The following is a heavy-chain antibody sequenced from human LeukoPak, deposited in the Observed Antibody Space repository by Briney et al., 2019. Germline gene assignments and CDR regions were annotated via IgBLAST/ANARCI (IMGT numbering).Heavy chain of an antibody. D-gene: IGHD6-19*01. J-gene: IGHJ4*02. Sequence: GGSLRLSCAASGFTFSSYAMHWVRPAPGKGLEWVAVVSSGGSNKFYADSVKGRFTISRDNSKNTLYLQMNSLRAEDTAVYYCALHGSGWYSTGRRRLEYWGQGTLVTVSS. CDR3: ALHGSGWYSTGRRRLEY. CDR2: VSSGGSNK. CDR1: GFTFSSYA. V-gene: IGHV3-30-3*01.